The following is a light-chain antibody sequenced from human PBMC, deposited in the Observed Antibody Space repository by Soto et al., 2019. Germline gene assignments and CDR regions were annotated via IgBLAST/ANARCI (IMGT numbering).Light chain of an antibody. CDR3: QQCVSSLWT. V-gene: IGKV3-20*01. Sequence: EIVLSQSPGTLSLSPGERATLTCRASQSVTSNYLAWYQQKPGQAPRLLIFGASSRAAGIPDRFSGSGSGTDFTLTTSRLEPEDFAVYYCQQCVSSLWTFGQGTQVEIK. CDR1: QSVTSNY. J-gene: IGKJ1*01. CDR2: GAS.